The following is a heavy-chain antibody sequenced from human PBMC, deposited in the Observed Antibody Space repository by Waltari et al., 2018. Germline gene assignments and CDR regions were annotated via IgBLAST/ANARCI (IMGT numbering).Heavy chain of an antibody. D-gene: IGHD1-26*01. CDR2: IYYSGST. CDR1: GGSISSYY. J-gene: IGHJ4*02. Sequence: QVQLQESGPGLVKPSETLSLTCTVSGGSISSYYWSWIRQPPGKGLEWIGYIYYSGSTNYNPSLKSRVTISVDTSKNQFSLKLSSVTAADTAVYYCARGGSGSYLSSMGYWGQGTLVTVSS. V-gene: IGHV4-59*01. CDR3: ARGGSGSYLSSMGY.